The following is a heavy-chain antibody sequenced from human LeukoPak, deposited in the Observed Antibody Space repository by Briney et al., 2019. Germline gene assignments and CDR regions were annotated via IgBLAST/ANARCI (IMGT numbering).Heavy chain of an antibody. J-gene: IGHJ4*02. V-gene: IGHV3-49*04. Sequence: GGSLRLSCAASGFTFDDYGMSWVRQVPGKGLEWVGFIRSKAYGGTTEYAASVKGRFTISRDDSKSTAYLQMNSLKTEDTAVYYCSGYSYAKGGYYFDYWGQGTLVTVSS. CDR1: GFTFDDYG. CDR2: IRSKAYGGTT. D-gene: IGHD5-18*01. CDR3: SGYSYAKGGYYFDY.